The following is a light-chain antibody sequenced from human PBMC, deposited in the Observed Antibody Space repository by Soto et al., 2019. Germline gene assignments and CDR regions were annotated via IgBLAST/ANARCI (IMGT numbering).Light chain of an antibody. CDR2: GAS. J-gene: IGKJ5*01. Sequence: EIVMTQSPATLSVSPGERATLSCRASQSVSSSSLAWYQQKPGQAPRLLIYGASTRATGTPARFSGSGSGTEFTLTISSLQSEDFAVYYCQQYHNWPITFGQGTRLEIK. CDR1: QSVSSS. CDR3: QQYHNWPIT. V-gene: IGKV3-15*01.